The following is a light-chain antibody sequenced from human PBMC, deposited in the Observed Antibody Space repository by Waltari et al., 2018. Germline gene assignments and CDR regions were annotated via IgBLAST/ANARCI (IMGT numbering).Light chain of an antibody. V-gene: IGLV10-54*01. CDR3: SAWDSSLSAWV. J-gene: IGLJ3*02. Sequence: QAGLTQPPSVSKALRQTATLTCTGNSNNVGDQGAAWLQQHQGHPPKPLSYRNNNRPSGISERLSASRSGNIASLTITGLQPEDEADYYCSAWDSSLSAWVFGGGTKLTVL. CDR2: RNN. CDR1: SNNVGDQG.